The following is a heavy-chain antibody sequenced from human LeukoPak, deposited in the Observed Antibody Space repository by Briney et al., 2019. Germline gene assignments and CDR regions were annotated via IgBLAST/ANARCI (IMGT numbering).Heavy chain of an antibody. V-gene: IGHV1-46*01. CDR1: GYIFTNYY. J-gene: IGHJ4*02. CDR3: ARSSIIAAAGPYYFDY. D-gene: IGHD6-13*01. CDR2: INPVGGVT. Sequence: ASVKVSCKASGYIFTNYYLYWVRQAPGQGLEWMGVINPVGGVTTYAQRFQGRVTMTRDTSTSTAYMELSSLRSEDTAVYYCARSSIIAAAGPYYFDYWGQGTLVTVSS.